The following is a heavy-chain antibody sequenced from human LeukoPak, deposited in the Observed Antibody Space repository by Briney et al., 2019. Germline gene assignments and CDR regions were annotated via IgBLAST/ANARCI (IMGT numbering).Heavy chain of an antibody. D-gene: IGHD3-10*01. CDR2: IIPIFGTA. Sequence: RASVKVSCKASGGTFSSYAISWVRQAPGQGLEWMGRIIPIFGTANYAQKFQGRVTIATDESTSTAYMELSSLRSEDTAVYYCARGSGVRGVTYQNPYMDVWGKGTTVTVSS. CDR1: GGTFSSYA. CDR3: ARGSGVRGVTYQNPYMDV. J-gene: IGHJ6*03. V-gene: IGHV1-69*05.